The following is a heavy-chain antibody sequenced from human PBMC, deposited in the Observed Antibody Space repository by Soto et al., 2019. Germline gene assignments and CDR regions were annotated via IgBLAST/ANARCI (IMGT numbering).Heavy chain of an antibody. V-gene: IGHV1-8*01. Sequence: GASVKVSCKASGYTFTSYDINWVRQATGQGLEWMGWMNPNSGNTGYAQKFQGRVTMTRNTSISTAYMELSSLRSEDTAVYYCARVFRYDFWSGPAPYGMDVWGQGTTVTVSS. J-gene: IGHJ6*02. CDR1: GYTFTSYD. D-gene: IGHD3-3*01. CDR2: MNPNSGNT. CDR3: ARVFRYDFWSGPAPYGMDV.